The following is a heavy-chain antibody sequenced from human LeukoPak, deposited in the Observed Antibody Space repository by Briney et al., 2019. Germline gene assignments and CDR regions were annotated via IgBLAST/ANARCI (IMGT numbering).Heavy chain of an antibody. CDR1: GYTXTGYY. CDR2: INPNSGAT. V-gene: IGHV1-2*02. CDR3: ARVALNTVTEHLFDP. J-gene: IGHJ5*01. D-gene: IGHD4-17*01. Sequence: ASVKVSCKASGYTXTGYYVHWVRQAPGQGLEWMAWINPNSGATNYAQKFQGRVTMTRDTSISTAYMELSRLISDDTAVYHCARVALNTVTEHLFDPWGQGTLVTVSS.